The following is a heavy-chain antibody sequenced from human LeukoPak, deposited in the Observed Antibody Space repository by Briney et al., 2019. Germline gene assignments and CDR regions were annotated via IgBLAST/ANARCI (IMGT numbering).Heavy chain of an antibody. CDR3: TRALLDGYTPRPFDY. CDR1: GFTFGDYA. CDR2: IRSKAYGGTK. Sequence: GGSLRLFCTASGFTFGDYAMSWFRQAPGKGLEWVGFIRSKAYGGTKEYAASVKGRFTISRDDSKSIAYLQMNSLKTEDTAVYYCTRALLDGYTPRPFDYWDQGTLVTVSS. D-gene: IGHD5-24*01. J-gene: IGHJ4*02. V-gene: IGHV3-49*03.